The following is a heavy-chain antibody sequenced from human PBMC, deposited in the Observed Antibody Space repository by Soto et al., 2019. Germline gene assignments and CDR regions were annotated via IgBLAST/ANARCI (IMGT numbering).Heavy chain of an antibody. CDR3: ARVERGTATTVVDAFDI. D-gene: IGHD1-1*01. CDR1: GGFVSSGSYY. V-gene: IGHV4-34*01. Sequence: QVQLQQWGAGLLKPSETLSLTCAVYGGFVSSGSYYWSWIRQPPGKGLEWIGEMSHSGGTHFNPPLKSRVTISVDTAKNQFSGKMSSVTAADTALYYCARVERGTATTVVDAFDIWGPGTMVTVSS. CDR2: MSHSGGT. J-gene: IGHJ3*02.